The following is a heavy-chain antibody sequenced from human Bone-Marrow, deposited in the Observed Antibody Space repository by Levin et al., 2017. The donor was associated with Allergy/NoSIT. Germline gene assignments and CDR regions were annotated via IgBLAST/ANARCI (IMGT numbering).Heavy chain of an antibody. J-gene: IGHJ4*02. D-gene: IGHD3-3*01. V-gene: IGHV3-48*03. CDR1: GFTFSSYE. CDR2: ISSSASTI. Sequence: LTCAASGFTFSSYEMNWVRQAPGKGLAWVSYISSSASTIYYADSVKGRFTISRDNAKNSLYLQMNSLRAEDTAVYYCARQLGNFWSGYNYFDYWGQGTLVTVSS. CDR3: ARQLGNFWSGYNYFDY.